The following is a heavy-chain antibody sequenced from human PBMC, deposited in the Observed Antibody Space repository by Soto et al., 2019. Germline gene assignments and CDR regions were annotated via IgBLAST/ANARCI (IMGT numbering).Heavy chain of an antibody. V-gene: IGHV1-69*13. Sequence: ASVKVSCKASGGTFSSYAISWVRQAPGQGLEWMGGIIPIFGTANCAQKFQGRVTITADESTSTAYMELSSLRSEDTAVYYCARDLYGGFDYWGQGTLVTVSS. CDR3: ARDLYGGFDY. CDR2: IIPIFGTA. CDR1: GGTFSSYA. D-gene: IGHD4-17*01. J-gene: IGHJ4*02.